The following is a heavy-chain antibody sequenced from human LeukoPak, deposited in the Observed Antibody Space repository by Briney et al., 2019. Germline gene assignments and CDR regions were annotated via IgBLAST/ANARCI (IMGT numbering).Heavy chain of an antibody. J-gene: IGHJ5*02. D-gene: IGHD3-22*01. CDR3: ATVGYDLP. CDR1: DNSFTNYD. CDR2: ISPYNYNT. V-gene: IGHV1-18*01. Sequence: ASVKVSCKASDNSFTNYDVSWVRQAPGQGLEWLGWISPYNYNTIYSPEVQGRVNLTLDTPARTAYMELRSLRSEDTAVYYCATVGYDLPWGQGTLVTVSS.